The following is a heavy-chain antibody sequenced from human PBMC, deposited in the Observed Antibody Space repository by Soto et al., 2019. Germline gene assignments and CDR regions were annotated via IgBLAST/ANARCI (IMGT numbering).Heavy chain of an antibody. Sequence: GASVKVSCKASGGTFNNYTFSWVRQAPGQGLEWMGSILPIMGSVNYAHDFRGRLSITADPSTTTAYMELTSLTSHDTAIYYCARIPRYSYPTSDPLDNWGQGTLVTASS. CDR2: ILPIMGSV. CDR3: ARIPRYSYPTSDPLDN. CDR1: GGTFNNYT. V-gene: IGHV1-69*08. D-gene: IGHD2-15*01. J-gene: IGHJ4*02.